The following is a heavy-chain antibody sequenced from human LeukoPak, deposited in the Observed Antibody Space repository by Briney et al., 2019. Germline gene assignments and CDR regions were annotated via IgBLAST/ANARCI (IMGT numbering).Heavy chain of an antibody. CDR2: TSFDGTGQ. Sequence: PGGSLRLSCTASGFTFSRYAMHWVRQAPGKGLEWVALTSFDGTGQYYAEFVKGRFTISRDNSKNTLYLQMNSLRAEDTAVYYCAKDRIVFRFLEWLFHDYWGQGTLVTVSS. V-gene: IGHV3-30-3*01. J-gene: IGHJ4*02. CDR1: GFTFSRYA. CDR3: AKDRIVFRFLEWLFHDY. D-gene: IGHD3-3*01.